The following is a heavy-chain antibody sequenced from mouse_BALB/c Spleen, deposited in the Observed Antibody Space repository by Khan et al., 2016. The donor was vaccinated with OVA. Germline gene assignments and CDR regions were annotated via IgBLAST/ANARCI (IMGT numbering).Heavy chain of an antibody. J-gene: IGHJ3*01. CDR3: ARNTYGYDFTY. Sequence: QVQLQQSGPGLVQPSQNLSITCTVSGFSLITYGVHWVRQSPGKGLEWLGVIWSGGNTDYNEAFISRLSISKDNYKSQVFLKMNSLQSDDTAIYYCARNTYGYDFTYWGRGTLVTVSS. CDR2: IWSGGNT. D-gene: IGHD2-2*01. V-gene: IGHV2-4-1*01. CDR1: GFSLITYG.